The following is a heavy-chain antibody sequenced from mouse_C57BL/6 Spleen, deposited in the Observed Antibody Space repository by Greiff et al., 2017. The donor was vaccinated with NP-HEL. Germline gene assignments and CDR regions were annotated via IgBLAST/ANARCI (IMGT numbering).Heavy chain of an antibody. D-gene: IGHD4-1*01. CDR2: IYPGDGDT. CDR1: GYAFSSSW. V-gene: IGHV1-82*01. Sequence: QVQLQQSGPELVKPGASVKISCKASGYAFSSSWMNWVKQRPGKGLEWIGRIYPGDGDTNYNGKFKGKATLTADKSSSTAYMQLSSLTSEDSAVYFCARGNWDTAYWGQGTLVTVSA. J-gene: IGHJ3*01. CDR3: ARGNWDTAY.